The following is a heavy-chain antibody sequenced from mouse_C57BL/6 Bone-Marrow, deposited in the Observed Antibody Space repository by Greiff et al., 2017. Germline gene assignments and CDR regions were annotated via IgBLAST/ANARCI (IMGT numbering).Heavy chain of an antibody. Sequence: LVEPGASVKISCKASGYAFSSSWMNWVKQRPGKGLEWIGRIYPGDGDTNYNGKFKGKATLTADKSSSTAYMQLSSLTSEDSAVYFCARSYYGSSYDDYWGQGTTLTVSS. CDR2: IYPGDGDT. V-gene: IGHV1-82*01. J-gene: IGHJ2*01. D-gene: IGHD1-1*01. CDR3: ARSYYGSSYDDY. CDR1: GYAFSSSW.